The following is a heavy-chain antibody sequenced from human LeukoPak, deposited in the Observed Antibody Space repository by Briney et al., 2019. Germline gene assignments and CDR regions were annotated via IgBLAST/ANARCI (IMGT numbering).Heavy chain of an antibody. Sequence: SGTLSLTCVVSGGSISSGDYSWSWIRQPPGKGLEWIGYMFHGGSTSYNPSLKSRVTISVDRSKNHFSLNLRSVTAADTAVYYCARAPGYYGSGTPYLDYWGQGTLVTVSS. V-gene: IGHV4-30-2*01. CDR2: MFHGGST. CDR1: GGSISSGDYS. J-gene: IGHJ4*02. D-gene: IGHD3-10*01. CDR3: ARAPGYYGSGTPYLDY.